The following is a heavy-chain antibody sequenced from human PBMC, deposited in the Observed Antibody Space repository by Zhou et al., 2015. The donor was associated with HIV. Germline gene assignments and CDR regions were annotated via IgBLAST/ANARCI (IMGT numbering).Heavy chain of an antibody. Sequence: QVQLVESGGGVVQPGGSLRLSCAASGFTFSSYGMHWVRQAPGKGLEWVAFIRYDGSNKYYADSVKGRFTISRDNSKNTLYLQMNSLRAEDTAVYYCANLGMNYDFWSGPSLFDYWGQGTLVTVSS. D-gene: IGHD3-3*01. CDR1: GFTFSSYG. CDR3: ANLGMNYDFWSGPSLFDY. CDR2: IRYDGSNK. J-gene: IGHJ4*02. V-gene: IGHV3-30*02.